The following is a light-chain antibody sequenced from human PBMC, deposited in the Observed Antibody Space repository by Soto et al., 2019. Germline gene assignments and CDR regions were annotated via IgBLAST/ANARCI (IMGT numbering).Light chain of an antibody. V-gene: IGKV1-39*01. CDR2: GAS. Sequence: DLQMTQSPSSLSASVGDRVTITCRTSQAINNYLNWYRQKPGKVPEVLIYGASSLQDGVSSRFTGSASRTYFTLTISSLQPEDFATYYCQQVYDFPHTFGQGTKVEV. J-gene: IGKJ2*01. CDR3: QQVYDFPHT. CDR1: QAINNY.